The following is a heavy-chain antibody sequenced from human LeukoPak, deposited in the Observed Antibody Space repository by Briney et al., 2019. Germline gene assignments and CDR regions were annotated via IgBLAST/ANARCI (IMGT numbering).Heavy chain of an antibody. V-gene: IGHV4-61*02. CDR3: ARDEEGIAAAGSL. D-gene: IGHD6-13*01. CDR2: FYTRGSA. Sequence: SETLSLTCTVSAGSVSSGNYYWSWIRQPAGKGLEWIGRFYTRGSATYNPSLKSRATISIDTSKDQFSLKLSSVTAADTAVYYCARDEEGIAAAGSLWGQGTQVTVYS. CDR1: AGSVSSGNYY. J-gene: IGHJ4*02.